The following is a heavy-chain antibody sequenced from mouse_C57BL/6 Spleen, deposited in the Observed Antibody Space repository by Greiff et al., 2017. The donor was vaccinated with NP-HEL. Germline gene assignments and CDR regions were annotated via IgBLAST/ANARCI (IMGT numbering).Heavy chain of an antibody. V-gene: IGHV14-1*01. CDR3: TTPITTVVATGY. CDR2: IDPEDGDT. CDR1: GFNIKDYY. D-gene: IGHD1-1*01. J-gene: IGHJ2*01. Sequence: VQLQQSGAELVRPGASVKLSCTASGFNIKDYYMHWVKQRPEQGLEWIGRIDPEDGDTEYAPKFQGKATMTADTSSNTAYLQLSSLTSEDTAVYYCTTPITTVVATGYWGQGTTLTVSS.